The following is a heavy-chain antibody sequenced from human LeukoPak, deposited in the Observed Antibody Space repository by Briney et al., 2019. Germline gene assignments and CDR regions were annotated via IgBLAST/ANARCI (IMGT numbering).Heavy chain of an antibody. CDR3: ARDGVPHARDY. D-gene: IGHD2-2*01. CDR2: IKEDGSEK. Sequence: GGSLRLSCAASGFTFRNDWMIWVRQAPGKGLEWVANIKEDGSEKYYVGSVKGRFTISRDNAKNSLFLQMNSLRGEDTAVYYCARDGVPHARDYWGQGTLVTVSS. J-gene: IGHJ4*02. V-gene: IGHV3-7*01. CDR1: GFTFRNDW.